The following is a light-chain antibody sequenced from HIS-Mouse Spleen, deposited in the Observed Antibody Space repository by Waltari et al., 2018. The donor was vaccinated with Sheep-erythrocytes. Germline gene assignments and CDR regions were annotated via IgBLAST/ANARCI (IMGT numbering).Light chain of an antibody. Sequence: IVLTQSPGTLSLSAGERATLSVSASQSVRSSYLAWYEQKPGQAPSLLIYGASSRAAGIPDRFSGSGSGTDFTLTISRLEPEDFAVYYCQQYGSSPLFTFGPGTKVDIK. CDR3: QQYGSSPLFT. CDR1: QSVRSSY. V-gene: IGKV3-20*01. J-gene: IGKJ3*01. CDR2: GAS.